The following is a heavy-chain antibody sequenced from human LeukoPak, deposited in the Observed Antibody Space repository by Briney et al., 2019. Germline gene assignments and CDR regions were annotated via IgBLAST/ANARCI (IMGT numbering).Heavy chain of an antibody. CDR2: INPSGGST. CDR1: GYTFTSYY. V-gene: IGHV1-46*01. CDR3: ATVGYCSGGSCNRGFDY. J-gene: IGHJ4*02. D-gene: IGHD2-15*01. Sequence: ASVKVSCKASGYTFTSYYMHWVRQAPGQGLEWMGIINPSGGSTSYAQKFQGRVTMTRDTSTSTVYMELSSLRSEDTAVYYCATVGYCSGGSCNRGFDYWGQGTLVTVSS.